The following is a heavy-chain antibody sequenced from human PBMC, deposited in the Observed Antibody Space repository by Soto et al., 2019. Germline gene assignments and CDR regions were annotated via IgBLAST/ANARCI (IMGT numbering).Heavy chain of an antibody. CDR2: ISVYNGNI. J-gene: IGHJ6*02. CDR3: ARDWNNCSTGKCYLSYYYHGMDV. V-gene: IGHV1-18*01. Sequence: QVQLVQSGTEVKKPGASVRVSCKTSGYTFTNYGINWVRQAPGQGLEWMGWISVYNGNIIYAQKFQGRVTMTTDTSTNTVXVXTXXLRSDDTAVYYCARDWNNCSTGKCYLSYYYHGMDVWGQGTTVTVSS. CDR1: GYTFTNYG. D-gene: IGHD2-2*01.